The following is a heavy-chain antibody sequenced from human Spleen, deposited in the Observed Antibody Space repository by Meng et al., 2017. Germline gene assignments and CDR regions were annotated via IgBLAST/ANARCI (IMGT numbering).Heavy chain of an antibody. D-gene: IGHD3-10*01. CDR1: GGSFSDYY. Sequence: SETLSLTCVVSGGSFSDYYWGWIRQAPGKGLEWVGYIYYTGSTNLNPTLKSRVTMSVDTSKNQFSLNINSVTAADTAVYFCARVGDGGSGHFDHWGQGRLVTVSS. J-gene: IGHJ4*02. CDR2: IYYTGST. CDR3: ARVGDGGSGHFDH. V-gene: IGHV4-34*11.